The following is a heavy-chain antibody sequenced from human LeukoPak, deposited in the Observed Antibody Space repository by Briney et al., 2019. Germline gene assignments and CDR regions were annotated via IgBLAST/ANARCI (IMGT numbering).Heavy chain of an antibody. J-gene: IGHJ6*02. D-gene: IGHD3-22*01. CDR3: ARGGGWLFGDYYGMDV. CDR2: IWYDGSNK. CDR1: GFTFSSYG. V-gene: IGHV3-33*01. Sequence: GGSLRLSCVASGFTFSSYGMHWVRQAPGKGLEWVAVIWYDGSNKYYADSVKGRFTISRDNSKNTLYLQMNSLRAEDTAVYYCARGGGWLFGDYYGMDVWGQGTTVTVSS.